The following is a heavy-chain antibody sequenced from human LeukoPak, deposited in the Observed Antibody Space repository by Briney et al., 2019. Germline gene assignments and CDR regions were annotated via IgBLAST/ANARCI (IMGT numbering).Heavy chain of an antibody. V-gene: IGHV4-59*02. CDR2: IYHTGST. CDR3: ASRTLGNDY. Sequence: SETLSLTCTISGGSVSDYYWSWIRQSPGKGLEWIGYIYHTGSTSYSPSLKSRVTISADTSQNQFSLKLSSVTAADTAVYYCASRTLGNDYWGQGTLVTVSS. D-gene: IGHD7-27*01. J-gene: IGHJ4*02. CDR1: GGSVSDYY.